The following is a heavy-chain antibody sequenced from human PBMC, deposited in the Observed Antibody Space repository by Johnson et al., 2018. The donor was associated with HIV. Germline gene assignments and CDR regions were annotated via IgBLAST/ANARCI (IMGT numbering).Heavy chain of an antibody. D-gene: IGHD6-13*01. J-gene: IGHJ3*02. V-gene: IGHV3-23*04. CDR2: ISGSGGSK. CDR1: GFTFSNYA. Sequence: VQLVESGGGVVQPGGSLRLSCAASGFTFSNYAMSWVRQAPGKGLEWVSSISGSGGSKYYADSAKGRFTISRDNSKNTLYLQMNSLRAEDTAVYYCAKRQYSSSWHDAFESWGQGTMVTVSS. CDR3: AKRQYSSSWHDAFES.